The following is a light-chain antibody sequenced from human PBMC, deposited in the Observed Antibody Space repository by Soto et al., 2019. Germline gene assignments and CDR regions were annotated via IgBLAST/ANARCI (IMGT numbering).Light chain of an antibody. CDR1: QGISSY. CDR3: QQLNSYPPFT. CDR2: AAS. J-gene: IGKJ3*01. Sequence: DIQLTQSPSFLSASVGDRVTITCRASQGISSYLAWYQQKPGKAPKLLIYAASTLQSGVPSRFSDSGSGTEFTLTIISLQPEDFATYYCQQLNSYPPFTFGPGTKVDIK. V-gene: IGKV1-9*01.